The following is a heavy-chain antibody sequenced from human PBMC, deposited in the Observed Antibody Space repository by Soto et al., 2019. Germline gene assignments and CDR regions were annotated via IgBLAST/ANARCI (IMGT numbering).Heavy chain of an antibody. D-gene: IGHD3-22*01. CDR1: GYTFTSYG. CDR2: ISAYNGNT. V-gene: IGHV1-18*01. Sequence: ASVKVSCKASGYTFTSYGISWVRQAPGQGLEWMGWISAYNGNTNYAQKLQGRVTMTTDTSTSTAYMELRSLRSDDTAVYYCARDPGYYDSSGYLNWFDPWGQRTLVTVS. CDR3: ARDPGYYDSSGYLNWFDP. J-gene: IGHJ5*02.